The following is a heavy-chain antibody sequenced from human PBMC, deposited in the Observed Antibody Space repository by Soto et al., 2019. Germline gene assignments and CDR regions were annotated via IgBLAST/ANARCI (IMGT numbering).Heavy chain of an antibody. J-gene: IGHJ4*02. V-gene: IGHV5-51*01. CDR2: IYPGDSDT. CDR3: ARRKASSTTSLSFRAGFDY. D-gene: IGHD2-2*01. CDR1: GYSFTNYW. Sequence: RGESLKISYKGSGYSFTNYWIGWVRQMPGKGLEWMGLIYPGDSDTRYSPSFEGQVTISADKSISTAYLQWSGLKASDTAMYYCARRKASSTTSLSFRAGFDYWGQGTLVTVYS.